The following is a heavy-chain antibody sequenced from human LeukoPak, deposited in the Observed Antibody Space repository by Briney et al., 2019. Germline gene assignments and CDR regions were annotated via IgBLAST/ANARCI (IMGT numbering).Heavy chain of an antibody. CDR3: VKAGRSAFVFDY. D-gene: IGHD3-3*02. Sequence: PGRSLRLSCAASGFTFSSYGMHWVRQAPGKGLEWVAAISYDGSNKYYADSVKGRFTISRDNSKNTLYLQMNSLRAEDTAVYYCVKAGRSAFVFDYWGQGTLVTVSS. V-gene: IGHV3-30*18. CDR1: GFTFSSYG. CDR2: ISYDGSNK. J-gene: IGHJ4*02.